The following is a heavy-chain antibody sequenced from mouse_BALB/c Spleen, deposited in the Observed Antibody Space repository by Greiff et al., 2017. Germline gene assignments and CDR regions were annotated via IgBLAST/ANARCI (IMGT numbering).Heavy chain of an antibody. V-gene: IGHV1-14*01. D-gene: IGHD2-3*01. CDR1: GYTFTSYV. CDR3: ARTVIYDGYYYFDY. Sequence: VQLQQSGPELVKPGASVKMSCKASGYTFTSYVMHWVKQKPGQGLEWIGYINPYNDGTKYNEKFKGKATLTSDKSSSTAYMELSSLTSEDSAVYYCARTVIYDGYYYFDYWGQGTTLTVSS. J-gene: IGHJ2*01. CDR2: INPYNDGT.